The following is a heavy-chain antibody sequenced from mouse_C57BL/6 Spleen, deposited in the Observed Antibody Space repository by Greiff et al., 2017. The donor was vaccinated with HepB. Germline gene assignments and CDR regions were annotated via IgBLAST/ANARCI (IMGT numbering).Heavy chain of an antibody. V-gene: IGHV2-2*01. CDR1: GFSLTSYG. CDR2: IWSGGST. Sequence: VQLQQSGPGLVQPSQSLSITCTVSGFSLTSYGVHWVRQSPGKGLEWLGVIWSGGSTDYNAAFISRLSISKDKSKSQVFFKMNSLQADDTAIYYCARKGDSNYVWAMDYWGQGTSVTVSS. CDR3: ARKGDSNYVWAMDY. J-gene: IGHJ4*01. D-gene: IGHD2-5*01.